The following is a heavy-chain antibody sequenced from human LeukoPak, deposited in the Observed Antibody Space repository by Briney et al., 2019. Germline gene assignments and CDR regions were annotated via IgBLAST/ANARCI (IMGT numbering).Heavy chain of an antibody. CDR1: GGSISSYY. CDR2: IYTSGST. Sequence: SETLSLTCTVSGGSISSYYWSWIRQPAGKGLEWIGRIYTSGSTNYNPSLKSRVTMSVDTSKNQFSLKLSSVTAADTAVYYCARSADILTGYYLYIGYWGQGTLVTVSS. J-gene: IGHJ4*02. V-gene: IGHV4-4*07. D-gene: IGHD3-9*01. CDR3: ARSADILTGYYLYIGY.